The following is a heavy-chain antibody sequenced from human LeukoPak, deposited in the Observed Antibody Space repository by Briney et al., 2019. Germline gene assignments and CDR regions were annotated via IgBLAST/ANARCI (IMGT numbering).Heavy chain of an antibody. CDR2: INHSGST. CDR1: GGSISSYY. V-gene: IGHV4-34*01. J-gene: IGHJ4*02. Sequence: SETLSLTCTVSGGSISSYYWSWIRQPAGKGLEWIGEINHSGSTNYNPSLKSRVTISVDTSKNQFSLKLSSVTAADTAVYYCARGPRPGRDDYWGQGTLVTVSS. CDR3: ARGPRPGRDDY. D-gene: IGHD2-2*01.